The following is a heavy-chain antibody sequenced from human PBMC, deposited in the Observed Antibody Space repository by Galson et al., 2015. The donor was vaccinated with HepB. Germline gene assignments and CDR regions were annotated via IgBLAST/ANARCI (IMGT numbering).Heavy chain of an antibody. CDR1: GFTFSSYS. V-gene: IGHV3-21*01. J-gene: IGHJ4*02. Sequence: SLRLSCAASGFTFSSYSMNWVRQAPGKGLEWVSSISSSSSYIYYADSVKGRFTISRDNAKNSLYLQMNSLRAEDTAVYYCARVEGTGGAIDYWGQGTLVTVSS. D-gene: IGHD2-8*02. CDR2: ISSSSSYI. CDR3: ARVEGTGGAIDY.